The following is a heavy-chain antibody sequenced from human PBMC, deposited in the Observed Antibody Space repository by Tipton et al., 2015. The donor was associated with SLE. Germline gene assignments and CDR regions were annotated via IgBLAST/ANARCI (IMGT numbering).Heavy chain of an antibody. V-gene: IGHV5-51*01. CDR1: GYSFTSYW. Sequence: SLRLSCKASGYSFTSYWIGWVCQMPGKGLEWMWIIYPGNSDSRNSPSFQGQVTISADKSINTAYLQWSSLKASDTAMYYCARVYDSSGYHAWGQGTLVTVSS. J-gene: IGHJ5*02. CDR3: ARVYDSSGYHA. D-gene: IGHD3-22*01. CDR2: IYPGNSDS.